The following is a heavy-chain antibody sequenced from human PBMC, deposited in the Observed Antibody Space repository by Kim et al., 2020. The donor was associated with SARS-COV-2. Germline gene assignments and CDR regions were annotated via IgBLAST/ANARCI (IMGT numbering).Heavy chain of an antibody. D-gene: IGHD1-1*01. V-gene: IGHV3-48*04. CDR1: GFTFSTYN. J-gene: IGHJ6*02. CDR3: ARELAYYYYAMDV. CDR2: ISSSSSTI. Sequence: GGSLRLSCAASGFTFSTYNINWVRQAPGKGLEWVSYISSSSSTIYYADSVKGRFTISRDNAKNSLYLQMNSLRAEDTAVYYCARELAYYYYAMDVWGQGTTVTVSS.